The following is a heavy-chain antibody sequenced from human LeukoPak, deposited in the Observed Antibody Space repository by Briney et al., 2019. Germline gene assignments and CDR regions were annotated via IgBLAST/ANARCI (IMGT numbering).Heavy chain of an antibody. Sequence: PGESLRLSCAAAGSSVGSHAMSWDRQVQARWLEWVSSFRGGGETFYADSVKGRFTLSRDESRNTVKFEMNNLRVEVTAVNFCAKANGVSSADAVVWGQGTLVTVSS. J-gene: IGHJ1*01. CDR1: GSSVGSHA. CDR2: FRGGGET. V-gene: IGHV3-23*01. D-gene: IGHD2-21*01. CDR3: AKANGVSSADAVV.